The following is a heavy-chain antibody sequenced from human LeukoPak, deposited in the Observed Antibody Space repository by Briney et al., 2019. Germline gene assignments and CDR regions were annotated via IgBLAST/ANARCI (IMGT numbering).Heavy chain of an antibody. CDR2: IYHSGST. CDR3: AREADCSGGSCFDY. V-gene: IGHV4-4*02. D-gene: IGHD2-15*01. CDR1: GASISSNNW. J-gene: IGHJ4*02. Sequence: SGTLSLTCTVSGASISSNNWWSWVRQSPGKGLEWIGEIYHSGSTYYNPPLKSRVTISVDRSKNQFSLKLSPVTAADTAVYYCAREADCSGGSCFDYWGQGTLVTVSS.